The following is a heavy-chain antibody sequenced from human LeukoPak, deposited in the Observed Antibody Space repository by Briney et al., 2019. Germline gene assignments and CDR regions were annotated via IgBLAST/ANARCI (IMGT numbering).Heavy chain of an antibody. J-gene: IGHJ6*03. CDR2: IYYSGNT. V-gene: IGHV4-39*01. CDR3: ARLHYGGNYGYYYCYMDV. D-gene: IGHD4-23*01. Sequence: PSETLSLTCTVSGVSISSSNSYWGWIRQPPGKGLEWIGSIYYSGNTYYNASLKSQVSISIDTSKNQFSLRLTSVTAADTAVYYCARLHYGGNYGYYYCYMDVWGKGTTVTISS. CDR1: GVSISSSNSY.